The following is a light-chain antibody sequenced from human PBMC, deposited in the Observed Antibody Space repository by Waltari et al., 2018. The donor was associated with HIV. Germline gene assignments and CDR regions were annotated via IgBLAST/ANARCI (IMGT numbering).Light chain of an antibody. Sequence: DIQMTQSPSSLSASVGDRVSITCRTSQSISSRLNWYQQKPGKAPTLLIYEASSLHSGVPSRFSGGGSGTAFILTISSPQPEDFATYYCQQSYTIPRVFGQGTKVEI. J-gene: IGKJ1*01. CDR1: QSISSR. V-gene: IGKV1-39*01. CDR2: EAS. CDR3: QQSYTIPRV.